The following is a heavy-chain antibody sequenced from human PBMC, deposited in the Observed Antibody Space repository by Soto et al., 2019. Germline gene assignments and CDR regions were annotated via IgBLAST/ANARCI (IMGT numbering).Heavy chain of an antibody. Sequence: EVLLLESGGGLVQPGGSLRLSCEASGFTFNTFAMTWVRQAPGKGLEWVSALSGSGSLSYYADSVKGRFTISRDNSKNTMYLQMNNLRVDETAVYFCARDRGGALDSWGQGTLVTVSS. CDR1: GFTFNTFA. J-gene: IGHJ4*02. V-gene: IGHV3-23*01. D-gene: IGHD2-15*01. CDR2: LSGSGSLS. CDR3: ARDRGGALDS.